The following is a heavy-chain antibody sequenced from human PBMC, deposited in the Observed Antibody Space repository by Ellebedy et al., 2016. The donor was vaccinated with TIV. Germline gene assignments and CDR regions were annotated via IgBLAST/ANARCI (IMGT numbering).Heavy chain of an antibody. Sequence: SVKVSXKASGGTFSSYAISWVRQAPGQGLEWMGGIIPIFGTANYAQKFQGRVTITADESTSTAYMELSSLRSEDTAVYYCARGTYDYVWGSGRYQYYYMDVWGKGTTFTVSS. J-gene: IGHJ6*03. V-gene: IGHV1-69*13. CDR1: GGTFSSYA. CDR2: IIPIFGTA. CDR3: ARGTYDYVWGSGRYQYYYMDV. D-gene: IGHD3-16*01.